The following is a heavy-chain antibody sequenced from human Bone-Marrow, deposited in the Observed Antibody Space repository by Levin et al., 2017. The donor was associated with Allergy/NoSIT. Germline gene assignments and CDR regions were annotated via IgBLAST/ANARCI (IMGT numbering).Heavy chain of an antibody. CDR2: ISYDGSNK. D-gene: IGHD3-3*01. Sequence: GGSLRLSCAASGFTFSSYGMHWVRQAPGKGLEWVAVISYDGSNKYYADSVKGRFTISRDNSKNTLYLQMNSLRAEDTAVYYCAKGDYYDFWSGGDAFDIWGQGTMVTVSS. CDR1: GFTFSSYG. J-gene: IGHJ3*02. CDR3: AKGDYYDFWSGGDAFDI. V-gene: IGHV3-30*18.